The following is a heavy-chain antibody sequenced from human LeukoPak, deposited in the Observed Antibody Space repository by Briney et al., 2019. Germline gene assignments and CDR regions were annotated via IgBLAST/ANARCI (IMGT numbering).Heavy chain of an antibody. V-gene: IGHV4-59*01. D-gene: IGHD6-19*01. CDR3: ARMVRLGLVRGYFDY. CDR1: GGSIRSYY. CDR2: IYYSGST. J-gene: IGHJ4*02. Sequence: SETLSLTCTVSGGSIRSYYWSWIRQPPGKDLEWIGYIYYSGSTNYNPSLKSRVTISVDTSKNQFSLKLSSVTAADTAVYYCARMVRLGLVRGYFDYWGQGTLVTVSS.